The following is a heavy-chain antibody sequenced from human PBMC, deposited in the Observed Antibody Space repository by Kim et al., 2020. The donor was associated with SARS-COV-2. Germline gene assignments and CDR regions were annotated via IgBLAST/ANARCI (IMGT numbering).Heavy chain of an antibody. D-gene: IGHD3-10*01. Sequence: GGSLRLSCAASGFTFSSYAMSWVRQAPGKGLEWVSAISGSGGSTYYADSVKGRFTISRDNSKNTLYLQMNSLRAEDTAVYYCAKEKTGELWFGPNWFDPWGQGTLVTVSS. CDR3: AKEKTGELWFGPNWFDP. V-gene: IGHV3-23*01. CDR2: ISGSGGST. J-gene: IGHJ5*02. CDR1: GFTFSSYA.